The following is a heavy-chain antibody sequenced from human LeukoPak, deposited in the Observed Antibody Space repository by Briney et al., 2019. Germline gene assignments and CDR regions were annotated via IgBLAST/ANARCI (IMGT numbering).Heavy chain of an antibody. CDR3: ARVGIAAAGISAY. CDR2: INTNTGNP. D-gene: IGHD6-13*01. Sequence: GSVTVSCTASGYTFTSYAMNWVRQAPGQGLEWMGWINTNTGNPTYAQGFTGRFVFSLDTSVSTAYLQISSLTAEDTAVYYCARVGIAAAGISAYWGQGTLVTVSS. CDR1: GYTFTSYA. V-gene: IGHV7-4-1*02. J-gene: IGHJ4*02.